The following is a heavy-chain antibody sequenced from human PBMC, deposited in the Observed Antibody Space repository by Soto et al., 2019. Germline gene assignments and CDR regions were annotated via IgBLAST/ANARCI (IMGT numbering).Heavy chain of an antibody. CDR3: ARDSEEGSYSSSSNFDY. V-gene: IGHV1-3*01. CDR1: GYTFTSYA. CDR2: INAGNGNT. Sequence: ASVKVSCKASGYTFTSYAMHWVRQAPGQRLEGMGWINAGNGNTKYSQKFQGRVTITRDTSASTAYMELSSLRSEDTVVYFCARDSEEGSYSSSSNFDYWGQGTLVTVPS. J-gene: IGHJ4*02. D-gene: IGHD6-6*01.